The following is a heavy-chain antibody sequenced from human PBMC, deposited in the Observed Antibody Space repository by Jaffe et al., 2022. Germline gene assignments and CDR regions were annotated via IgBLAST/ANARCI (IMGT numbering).Heavy chain of an antibody. J-gene: IGHJ4*02. CDR1: GFTFSSYG. Sequence: QVQLVESGGGVVPPGGSLRLSCAASGFTFSSYGMHWVRQAPGKGLEWVAFIRYDEINKYYADSVKGRFTISRDNSKNTVYLQMNSLRADDTAVYYCAKDRALTGSGSYYKALEYWGQGTLVTVSS. D-gene: IGHD3-10*01. CDR3: AKDRALTGSGSYYKALEY. CDR2: IRYDEINK. V-gene: IGHV3-30*02.